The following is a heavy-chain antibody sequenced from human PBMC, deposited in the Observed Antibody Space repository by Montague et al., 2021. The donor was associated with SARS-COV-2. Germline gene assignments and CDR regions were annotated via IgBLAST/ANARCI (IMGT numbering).Heavy chain of an antibody. CDR3: ARGYCGVDCPGHFGYAMDV. D-gene: IGHD2-21*02. J-gene: IGHJ6*02. Sequence: SETLSLTCAVFGASFSGYPWTWIRQTPGKGLERLGEINDRGTTKFHPSPKSRLSMSVDMSKGQFPLNLTSVTDADTALYFCARGYCGVDCPGHFGYAMDVWGQGTTVTVSS. V-gene: IGHV4-34*01. CDR1: GASFSGYP. CDR2: INDRGTT.